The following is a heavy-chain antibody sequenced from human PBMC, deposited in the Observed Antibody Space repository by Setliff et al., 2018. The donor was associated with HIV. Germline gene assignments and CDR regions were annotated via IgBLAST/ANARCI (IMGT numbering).Heavy chain of an antibody. D-gene: IGHD3-22*01. V-gene: IGHV1-46*01. CDR3: AREGDYYDSSGYRYFQH. CDR1: GYTFTSYY. CDR2: INPSGGST. J-gene: IGHJ1*01. Sequence: GGPVKVSCKASGYTFTSYYMHWVRQAPGQGLEWMGIINPSGGSTSYAQKFQGRVTMTRDTSTSTVYMELSSLRSEDTAVYYCAREGDYYDSSGYRYFQHWGQGTLVTVSS.